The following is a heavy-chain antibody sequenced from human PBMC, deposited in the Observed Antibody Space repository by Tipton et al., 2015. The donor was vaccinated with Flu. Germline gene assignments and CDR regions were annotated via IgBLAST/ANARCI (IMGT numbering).Heavy chain of an antibody. V-gene: IGHV4-39*07. CDR1: GDSFTTSSHH. CDR3: ATVTSFYFFFDS. CDR2: VYYTGDT. D-gene: IGHD2-2*01. Sequence: TLSLTCTVSGDSFTTSSHHWAWIRQPPGRGLEWLGSVYYTGDTFYKPSLASRVSMLVDTSKSQFSLRLTSVTATDTAVYYCATVTSFYFFFDSWCQGTLVAVTS. J-gene: IGHJ4*02.